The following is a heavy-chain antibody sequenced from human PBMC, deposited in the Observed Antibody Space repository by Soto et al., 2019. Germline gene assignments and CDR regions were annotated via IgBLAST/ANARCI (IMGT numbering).Heavy chain of an antibody. Sequence: GGSLILSCAASGFTFSSFGMHWVRQAPGKGLEWVAIISYDGNNKYYADSVQGRFTISRDNSKNTLYLQMNSLRAEDTAVYYCARQFDSSGWYYYYYGMDVWGQGTTVTVSS. V-gene: IGHV3-30*03. CDR3: ARQFDSSGWYYYYYGMDV. CDR2: ISYDGNNK. D-gene: IGHD6-19*01. CDR1: GFTFSSFG. J-gene: IGHJ6*02.